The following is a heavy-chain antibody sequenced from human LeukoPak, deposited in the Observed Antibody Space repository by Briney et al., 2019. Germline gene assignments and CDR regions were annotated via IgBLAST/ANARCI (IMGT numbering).Heavy chain of an antibody. CDR1: GYTFTDYY. V-gene: IGHV1-2*02. CDR3: ATEELLIGFDP. J-gene: IGHJ5*02. Sequence: ASVKVSCKASGYTFTDYYIHWVRQAPGQGLEWMGWISPNSGGTKYAQNFQGRVAMTRDTSNSTAYMELSRLRSDDTAVYYCATEELLIGFDPWGQGTLVTVSS. CDR2: ISPNSGGT. D-gene: IGHD1-26*01.